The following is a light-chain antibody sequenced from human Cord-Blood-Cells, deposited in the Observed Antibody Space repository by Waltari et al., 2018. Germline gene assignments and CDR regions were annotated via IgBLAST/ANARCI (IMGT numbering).Light chain of an antibody. V-gene: IGLV2-14*01. CDR2: EVS. Sequence: QSALTQPASVSGSPGQSITISCTRTSSDVGGYNYVPWYQQHPGKAPKLMIYEVSNRPSGVSNRFSGSKSGNTASLTISGLQAEDEADYYCSSYTSSSTPYYVFGTGTKVTVL. J-gene: IGLJ1*01. CDR1: SSDVGGYNY. CDR3: SSYTSSSTPYYV.